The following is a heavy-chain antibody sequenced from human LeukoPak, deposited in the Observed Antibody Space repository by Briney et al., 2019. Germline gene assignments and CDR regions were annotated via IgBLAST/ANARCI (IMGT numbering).Heavy chain of an antibody. CDR2: IYYSGST. Sequence: SETLSLTCTVSGGSISSSSYFWGWIRQPPGKGLEWIGSIYYSGSTYYNPSLKSRVTMSVDRSKNQFSLSLRSVTAADTAVYYCAVEDYWGQGTLVTVSS. CDR3: AVEDY. CDR1: GGSISSSSYF. J-gene: IGHJ4*02. V-gene: IGHV4-39*01.